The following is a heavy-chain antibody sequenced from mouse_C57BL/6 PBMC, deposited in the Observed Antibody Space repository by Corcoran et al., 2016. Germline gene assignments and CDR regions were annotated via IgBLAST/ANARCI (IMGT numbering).Heavy chain of an antibody. CDR3: ARPIYYYGSSLAWFAY. CDR2: INPNNGGT. D-gene: IGHD1-1*01. Sequence: EVQLQQSGPELVKPGASVKISCKASGYTFTDYYMNWVKQSHGKSLEWIGDINPNNGGTSYNQKFKDKATLTVDKSSSTAYMELRSLTSEDSAVYYCARPIYYYGSSLAWFAYWGQGTLVTVSA. CDR1: GYTFTDYY. V-gene: IGHV1-26*01. J-gene: IGHJ3*01.